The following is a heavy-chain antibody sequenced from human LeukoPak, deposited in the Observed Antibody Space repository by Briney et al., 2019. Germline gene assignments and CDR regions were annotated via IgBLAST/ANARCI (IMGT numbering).Heavy chain of an antibody. D-gene: IGHD7-27*01. CDR3: ARGPGDYYYYYGMDV. CDR1: GYTFTSYG. CDR2: MNPNSGNT. V-gene: IGHV1-8*02. Sequence: ASVKVSCKASGYTFTSYGISWVRQATGQGLEWMGWMNPNSGNTGYAQKFQGRVTMTRNTSISTAYMELSSLRSEDTAVYYCARGPGDYYYYYGMDVWGQGTTVTVSS. J-gene: IGHJ6*02.